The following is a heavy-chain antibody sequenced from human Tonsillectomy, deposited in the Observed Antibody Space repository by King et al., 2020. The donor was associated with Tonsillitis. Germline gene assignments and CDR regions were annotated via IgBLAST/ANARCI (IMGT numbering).Heavy chain of an antibody. V-gene: IGHV4-39*01. J-gene: IGHJ4*02. CDR2: IYYSGST. Sequence: QLQESGPGLVKPSETLSLTCTVSGGSISSSSYYWGWIRQPPGKGLEWIGSIYYSGSTYYNPSLKSRVTISVDTSKNQFSLKLSYVTAADTAVYYCARRVVVAATLHYFDYWGQGTLVTVSS. CDR3: ARRVVVAATLHYFDY. CDR1: GGSISSSSYY. D-gene: IGHD2-15*01.